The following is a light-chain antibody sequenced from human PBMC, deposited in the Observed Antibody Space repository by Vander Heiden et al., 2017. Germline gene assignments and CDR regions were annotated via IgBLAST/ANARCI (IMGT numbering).Light chain of an antibody. CDR1: QGINNY. CDR2: SAS. CDR3: QQTDSTAST. J-gene: IGKJ1*01. V-gene: IGKV1-39*01. Sequence: DIQMTQSPSSLSASVGDRVTITCRASQGINNYLNWYQQKPGEAPNLLIYSASTLQSGVPSRFSGSESGTDFTLTITNLQPEDFATYYCQQTDSTASTFGQGSKVEIK.